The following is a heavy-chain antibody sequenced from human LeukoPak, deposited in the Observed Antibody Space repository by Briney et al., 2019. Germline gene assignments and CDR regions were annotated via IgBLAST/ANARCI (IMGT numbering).Heavy chain of an antibody. CDR3: ARERVVVTAIEDCYYGMDV. CDR1: GFTFSSYW. V-gene: IGHV3-74*01. Sequence: PGGSLRLSCAASGFTFSSYWMHWVRQAPGKGLVWVSRINSDGSSTSYADSVKGRFTISRDNAKNTLYLQMNSLRAEDTAVYYYARERVVVTAIEDCYYGMDVWGQGTTVTVSS. D-gene: IGHD2-21*02. J-gene: IGHJ6*02. CDR2: INSDGSST.